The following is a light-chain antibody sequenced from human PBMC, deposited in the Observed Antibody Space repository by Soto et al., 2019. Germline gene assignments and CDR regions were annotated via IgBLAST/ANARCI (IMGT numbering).Light chain of an antibody. CDR1: RSIGNN. CDR2: AAS. V-gene: IGKV1-39*01. J-gene: IGKJ5*01. CDR3: QQSFSPHIA. Sequence: EIQVTQSPTSLSASVGERITITCRASRSIGNNLNWYQQRLGKAPQLLIYAASSLQSGVPSRFSGSSSGTDFTLTINGLQPEDFATYYCQQSFSPHIAFGQGTRL.